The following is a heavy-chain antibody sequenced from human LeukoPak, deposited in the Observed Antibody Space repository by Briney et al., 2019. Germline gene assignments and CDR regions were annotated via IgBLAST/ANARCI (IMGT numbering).Heavy chain of an antibody. CDR1: GFTFSNYG. D-gene: IGHD4-17*01. V-gene: IGHV3-23*01. CDR3: AKVRLYGDYPEIDY. Sequence: PGGSLRLSCAASGFTFSNYGMSWVRQAPGKGLEWVSGTSGSGGRTYYADSVKGRFTISRENSKNTLYLQMNSLRAEDTAVYYCAKVRLYGDYPEIDYWGQGTLVAVSS. J-gene: IGHJ4*02. CDR2: TSGSGGRT.